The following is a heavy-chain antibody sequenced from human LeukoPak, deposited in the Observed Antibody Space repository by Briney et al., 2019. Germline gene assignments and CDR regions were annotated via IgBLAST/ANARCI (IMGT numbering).Heavy chain of an antibody. J-gene: IGHJ3*02. Sequence: GGSLGLSCAASGFTFDDYAMHWVRQAPGKGLEWVSGISWNSGSIGYADSVKGRFTISRDNAKNSLYLQMNSLRAEDMALYYCAKSPLGVFDAFDIWGQGTMVTVSS. CDR1: GFTFDDYA. D-gene: IGHD2-8*01. CDR2: ISWNSGSI. CDR3: AKSPLGVFDAFDI. V-gene: IGHV3-9*03.